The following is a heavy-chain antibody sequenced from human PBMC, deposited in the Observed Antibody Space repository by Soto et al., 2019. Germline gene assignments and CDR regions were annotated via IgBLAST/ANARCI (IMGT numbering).Heavy chain of an antibody. CDR2: MHHTGIS. CDR1: GGSFSGYY. Sequence: SEPLCLTCAVYGGSFSGYYSSWIRQSPEMGLEWIGDMHHTGISHYNPSLKSRLTISVDRSKNQFTLQLASVTVADTAIYYCAASFGNAWYTYWGRGTQVTVSS. CDR3: AASFGNAWYTY. V-gene: IGHV4-34*01. J-gene: IGHJ4*02. D-gene: IGHD3-16*01.